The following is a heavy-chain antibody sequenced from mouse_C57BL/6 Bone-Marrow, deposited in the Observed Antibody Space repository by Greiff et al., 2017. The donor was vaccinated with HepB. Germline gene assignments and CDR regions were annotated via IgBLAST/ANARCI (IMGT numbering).Heavy chain of an antibody. CDR3: ARWDYGSSYYVDY. CDR1: GYAFSSYW. CDR2: IYPGDGDT. Sequence: QVQLQQSGAELVKPGASVKISCKASGYAFSSYWMNWVKQRPGKGLEWIGQIYPGDGDTNYNGKFKGKATLTADKSSSTAYMQLSSRTSEDSAVYFCARWDYGSSYYVDYWGQGTTLTVSS. J-gene: IGHJ2*01. D-gene: IGHD1-1*01. V-gene: IGHV1-80*01.